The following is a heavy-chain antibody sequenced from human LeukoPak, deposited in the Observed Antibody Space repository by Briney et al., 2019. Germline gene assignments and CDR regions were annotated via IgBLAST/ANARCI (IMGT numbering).Heavy chain of an antibody. CDR1: GGSISSGGYY. D-gene: IGHD1-14*01. J-gene: IGHJ6*03. Sequence: SETLSLTCTVSGGSISSGGYYWSWIRQPPGKGLEWIGYIYHSGSTYYNPSLKSRVTISVDRSKNQFSLKLTSVTAADTAVYYCARLTLSYYYYMDVWGKGTTVTVSS. CDR2: IYHSGST. V-gene: IGHV4-30-2*01. CDR3: ARLTLSYYYYMDV.